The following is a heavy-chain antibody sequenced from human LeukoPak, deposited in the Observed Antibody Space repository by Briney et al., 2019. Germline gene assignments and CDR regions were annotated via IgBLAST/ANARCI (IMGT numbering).Heavy chain of an antibody. J-gene: IGHJ6*02. D-gene: IGHD3-10*01. CDR3: AIGFGELSWYGMDV. CDR1: GFTFDDYG. Sequence: SGGSLRLSCAASGFTFDDYGMSWVRQAPGKGLEWVSGINWNGGSTGYADSVKGRFTISRDNAKNSLYLQMNSLRAEDTALYHCAIGFGELSWYGMDVWGQGTTVTVSS. V-gene: IGHV3-20*01. CDR2: INWNGGST.